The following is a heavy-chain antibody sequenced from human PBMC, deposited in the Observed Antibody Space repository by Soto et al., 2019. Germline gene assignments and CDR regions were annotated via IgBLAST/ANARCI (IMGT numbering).Heavy chain of an antibody. Sequence: LSLTCTVSGGSISDYYWSWARQPPGKGLEWIGYIYNTGSTNYNPSLKSRVTISVDTSKNQFSLKLSSVTAADTAVYYCARDVGFTADVWGQGTTVTVSS. D-gene: IGHD2-21*02. CDR2: IYNTGST. J-gene: IGHJ6*02. CDR3: ARDVGFTADV. V-gene: IGHV4-59*01. CDR1: GGSISDYY.